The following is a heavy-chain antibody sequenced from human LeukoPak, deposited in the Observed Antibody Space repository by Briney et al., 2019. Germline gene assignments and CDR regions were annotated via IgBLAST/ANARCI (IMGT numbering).Heavy chain of an antibody. Sequence: GGSLRLSCEASGFTFSRCSMNWVRQAPGKGLEWVSSISTSSSYIYYADSVKGRFSISRDNAKNSLYLQMNSLRAEDTAVYYCARVRFKAGGGLWFGRGNYYYMDVWGKGTTVTVSS. D-gene: IGHD3-10*01. V-gene: IGHV3-21*01. J-gene: IGHJ6*03. CDR2: ISTSSSYI. CDR1: GFTFSRCS. CDR3: ARVRFKAGGGLWFGRGNYYYMDV.